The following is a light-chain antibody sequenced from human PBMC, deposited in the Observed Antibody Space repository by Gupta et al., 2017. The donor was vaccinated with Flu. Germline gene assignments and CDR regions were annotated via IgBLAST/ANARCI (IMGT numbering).Light chain of an antibody. CDR1: QSVLNTKNY. V-gene: IGKV4-1*01. Sequence: DIVMTQSPDSLAVSLGERATINCKSSQSVLNTKNYLAWYQQKPGQPPKLLISWASTRESGVPDTFSGSRSGTDFTLTIISLQAGDVAVYYCHQEDGTRYSFGQGTKLEIK. J-gene: IGKJ2*03. CDR2: WAS. CDR3: HQEDGTRYS.